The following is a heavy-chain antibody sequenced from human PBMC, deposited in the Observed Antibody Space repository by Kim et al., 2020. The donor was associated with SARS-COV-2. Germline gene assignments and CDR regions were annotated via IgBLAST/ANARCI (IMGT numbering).Heavy chain of an antibody. J-gene: IGHJ4*02. CDR2: ISGSGGST. D-gene: IGHD3-16*01. Sequence: GGSLRLSCAASGFTFSSYAMSWVRQAPGKGLEWVSAISGSGGSTYYADSVKGRFTISRDNSKNTLYLQMNSLRAEYTAIYYCAKDLMLWTQPPFDYWGQGTLVTVSS. CDR1: GFTFSSYA. V-gene: IGHV3-23*01. CDR3: AKDLMLWTQPPFDY.